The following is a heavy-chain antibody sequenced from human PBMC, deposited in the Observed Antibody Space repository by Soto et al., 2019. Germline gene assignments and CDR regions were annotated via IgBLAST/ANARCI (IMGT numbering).Heavy chain of an antibody. V-gene: IGHV4-34*01. CDR2: INHSGST. CDR3: ARGCLHYDFWSGYRGNWFDP. Sequence: SETLSLTCAVYGGSFSGYYWSWIRQPPGKGLDWIGEINHSGSTNYNPSLKSRVTISVDTSKNQFSLKLSSVTAADTAVYYCARGCLHYDFWSGYRGNWFDPWGQGTLVTVSS. D-gene: IGHD3-3*01. CDR1: GGSFSGYY. J-gene: IGHJ5*02.